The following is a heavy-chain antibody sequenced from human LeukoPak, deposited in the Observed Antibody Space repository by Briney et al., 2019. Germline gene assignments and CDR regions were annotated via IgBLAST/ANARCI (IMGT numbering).Heavy chain of an antibody. J-gene: IGHJ6*03. CDR2: ISAYNGNT. CDR1: GGTFSSYA. D-gene: IGHD3-22*01. CDR3: VVMSRDYYYYMDV. V-gene: IGHV1-18*01. Sequence: ASVKVSCKASGGTFSSYAISWVRQAPGQGLEWMGWISAYNGNTSYAQKLQGRVTMTTDTSTSTAYMELRSLRSDDTAVYYCVVMSRDYYYYMDVWGKGTTVTVSS.